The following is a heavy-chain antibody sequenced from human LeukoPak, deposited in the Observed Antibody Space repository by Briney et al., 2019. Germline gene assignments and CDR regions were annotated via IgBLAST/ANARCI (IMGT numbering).Heavy chain of an antibody. CDR3: AKDKDRSGYPIFDY. J-gene: IGHJ4*02. D-gene: IGHD3-22*01. Sequence: GGSLRLSCAASGFTFSSYGMHWVRQAPGKGLEWVAFIRYDGSNKYYADSVKGRFTISRDNSKNTLYLQMNSLRAEDTAVYYCAKDKDRSGYPIFDYWGQGTLVTVSS. V-gene: IGHV3-30*02. CDR1: GFTFSSYG. CDR2: IRYDGSNK.